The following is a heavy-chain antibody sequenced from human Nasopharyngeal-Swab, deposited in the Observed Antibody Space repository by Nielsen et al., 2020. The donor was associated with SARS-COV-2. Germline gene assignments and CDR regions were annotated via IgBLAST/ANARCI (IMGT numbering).Heavy chain of an antibody. CDR3: ARDRIAAAGYDY. CDR2: ISSSSSYT. Sequence: LSLTCAASGFTFSDYYMSWIRQAPGKGLEWVSYISSSSSYTNYADSVKGRFTISRDNAKNSLYLQMNSLRAEDTAVYYCARDRIAAAGYDYWGQGTLVTVSS. CDR1: GFTFSDYY. J-gene: IGHJ4*02. V-gene: IGHV3-11*06. D-gene: IGHD6-13*01.